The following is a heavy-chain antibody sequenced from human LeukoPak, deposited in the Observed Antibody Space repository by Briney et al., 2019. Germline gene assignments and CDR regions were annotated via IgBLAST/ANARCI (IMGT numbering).Heavy chain of an antibody. D-gene: IGHD1-1*01. J-gene: IGHJ4*02. CDR3: ATWNWNEYYFDY. CDR2: ISASGGTT. Sequence: TGGSLRLSCAVSDFTFSSNPMSWVRQAPGKGLEWVSGISASGGTTYYADSVKGRFTISRENSENTLYLQMNSLRAEDTAVYYCATWNWNEYYFDYWGQGTLVTVSS. CDR1: DFTFSSNP. V-gene: IGHV3-23*01.